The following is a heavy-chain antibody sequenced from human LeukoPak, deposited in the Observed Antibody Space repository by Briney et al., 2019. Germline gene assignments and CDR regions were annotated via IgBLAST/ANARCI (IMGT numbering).Heavy chain of an antibody. J-gene: IGHJ4*02. CDR2: IDHSGAT. CDR1: GDSLNTYY. V-gene: IGHV4-4*07. CDR3: ARDKGVERLGGVYFDS. Sequence: SETLSLTCTVSGDSLNTYYWDWIRQPAGKGLEWIGRIDHSGATNYNPSLKSRVTMSVDTSKNQFSLILRSVTAADTAVYYCARDKGVERLGGVYFDSWGQGTLVIVSS. D-gene: IGHD1-26*01.